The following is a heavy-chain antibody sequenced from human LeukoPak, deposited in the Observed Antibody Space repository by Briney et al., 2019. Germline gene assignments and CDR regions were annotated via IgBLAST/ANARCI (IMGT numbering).Heavy chain of an antibody. J-gene: IGHJ4*02. CDR1: GYTFTSYG. V-gene: IGHV1-18*01. D-gene: IGHD3-3*01. CDR3: ARGDLRFLEWSPSDY. CDR2: ISAYDGNT. Sequence: GASVKVSCKASGYTFTSYGISWVRQAPGQGLEWMGWISAYDGNTNYAQKLQGRVTMTTDTSTSTAYMELRSLRSDDTAVYYCARGDLRFLEWSPSDYWGQGTPVTVSS.